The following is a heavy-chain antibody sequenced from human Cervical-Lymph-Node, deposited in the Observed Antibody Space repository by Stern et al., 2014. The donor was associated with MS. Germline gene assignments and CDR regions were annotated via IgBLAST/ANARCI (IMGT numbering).Heavy chain of an antibody. CDR3: ARVLGGASAAAGLNWFDP. CDR1: GYTFTSYG. V-gene: IGHV1-18*01. CDR2: ISAYNGNT. D-gene: IGHD6-13*01. J-gene: IGHJ5*02. Sequence: QVQLVQSGAEVKKPGASVKVSCKASGYTFTSYGISWVRQAPGQGLEWMGWISAYNGNTNYAQKLQGRVTMTTDTSTSTAYMELRSLRSDNTAVYYCARVLGGASAAAGLNWFDPWGQGTLVTVSS.